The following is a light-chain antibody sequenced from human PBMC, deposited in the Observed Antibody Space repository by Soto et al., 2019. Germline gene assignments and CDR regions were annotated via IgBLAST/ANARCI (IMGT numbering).Light chain of an antibody. CDR3: QPHSTSPGT. Sequence: ASVGGGDLGGRRASQSISRWLAWYQQKSGKAPKFLIYDASSLESGVPSRFSCSGPGTEFTLTLRTLQPDYSAIPNYQPHSTSPGTFGQGTKVDI. J-gene: IGKJ1*01. CDR2: DAS. V-gene: IGKV1-5*01. CDR1: QSISRW.